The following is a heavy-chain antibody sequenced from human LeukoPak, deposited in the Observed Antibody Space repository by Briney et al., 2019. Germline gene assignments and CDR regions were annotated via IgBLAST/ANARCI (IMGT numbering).Heavy chain of an antibody. CDR2: ISAYNGNT. V-gene: IGHV1-18*04. CDR3: VRDRTYYYYYGMDV. J-gene: IGHJ6*04. D-gene: IGHD1-1*01. CDR1: GYTFTSYG. Sequence: GASVKVSCKASGYTFTSYGISWVRQAPGQGLEWMGWISAYNGNTNYAQKLQGRVTMTTDTSTSTAYMELRSLRSDDTAVYYCVRDRTYYYYYGMDVWGKGTTVTVSS.